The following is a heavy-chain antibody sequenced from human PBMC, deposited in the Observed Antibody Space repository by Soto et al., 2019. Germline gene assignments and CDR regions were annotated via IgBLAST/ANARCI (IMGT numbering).Heavy chain of an antibody. CDR1: GYSLSSYNYH. V-gene: IGHV4-39*01. CDR2: SGTT. CDR3: TTYGGDTGRFDY. D-gene: IGHD4-17*01. J-gene: IGHJ4*02. Sequence: DTLSLTCPFSGYSLSSYNYHWTWIRQSPGKGPEWIGSGTTYYNPSLRSRVTIFVDTSKNQFSLQMYSVTAADTAVYYCTTYGGDTGRFDYWGQGILVTFS.